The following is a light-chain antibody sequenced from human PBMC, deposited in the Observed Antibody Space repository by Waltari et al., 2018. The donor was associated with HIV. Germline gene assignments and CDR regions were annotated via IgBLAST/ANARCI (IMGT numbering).Light chain of an antibody. CDR1: QGIGNY. Sequence: DIQMTQSPSSLSATVGDRVTITCRASQGIGNYLAWYQQRPGKVPKLLIYAASTLQSGVPSRFTGSGSGTDFTLTISSLQPEDVATYYCQKYNSVLLTFGGGTKVEIK. V-gene: IGKV1-27*01. J-gene: IGKJ4*01. CDR2: AAS. CDR3: QKYNSVLLT.